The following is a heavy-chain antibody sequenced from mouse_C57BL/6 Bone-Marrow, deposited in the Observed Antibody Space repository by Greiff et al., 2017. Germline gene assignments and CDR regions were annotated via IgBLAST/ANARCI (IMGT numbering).Heavy chain of an antibody. CDR2: IRLKSDNYAT. CDR1: GFTFSNYW. D-gene: IGHD1-1*01. V-gene: IGHV6-3*01. CDR3: TGDYGSSYRYFDY. Sequence: EVKLVESGGGLVQPGGSMKLSCVASGFTFSNYWMNWVRQSPEKGLEWVAQIRLKSDNYATHYAESVKGRFTISRDDSKSSVYLQMNNLRAKDTGIYYCTGDYGSSYRYFDYWGQGTTLTVSS. J-gene: IGHJ2*01.